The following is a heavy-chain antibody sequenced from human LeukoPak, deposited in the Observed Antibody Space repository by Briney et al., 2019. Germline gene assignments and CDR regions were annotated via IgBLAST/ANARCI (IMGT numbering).Heavy chain of an antibody. CDR1: GGSISSYY. J-gene: IGHJ3*02. V-gene: IGHV4-4*07. Sequence: SETLSLTCTVSGGSISSYYWSWIRQPAGKGLEWIGRIYTSGSTNYNPSLKSRATMSVDTSRNQFSLKLSSVTAADTAVYYCARERNYYDSSGYNDAFDIWGQGTMVTVSS. D-gene: IGHD3-22*01. CDR2: IYTSGST. CDR3: ARERNYYDSSGYNDAFDI.